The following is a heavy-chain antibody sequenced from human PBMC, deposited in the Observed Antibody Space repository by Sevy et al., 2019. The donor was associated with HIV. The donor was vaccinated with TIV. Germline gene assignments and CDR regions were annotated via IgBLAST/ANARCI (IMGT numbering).Heavy chain of an antibody. J-gene: IGHJ4*02. D-gene: IGHD3-3*01. Sequence: SETLSLTCTVSGGSISSGGYYWSWIRQHPGKGLEWIGYIYYSGSTYYNPSLKSRVTISVDTSKNQFSLKLSSVTAAETAMYYCARAQTYDFWSGYSWCYFDYWGQGTLVTVSS. CDR1: GGSISSGGYY. V-gene: IGHV4-31*03. CDR2: IYYSGST. CDR3: ARAQTYDFWSGYSWCYFDY.